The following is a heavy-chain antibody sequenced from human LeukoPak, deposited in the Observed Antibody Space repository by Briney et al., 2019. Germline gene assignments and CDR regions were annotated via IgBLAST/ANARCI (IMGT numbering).Heavy chain of an antibody. CDR3: ARVGYSYGWGIDY. J-gene: IGHJ4*02. D-gene: IGHD5-18*01. CDR2: ISSSGSTI. V-gene: IGHV3-48*03. Sequence: GGSLRLSCAASGFTFSSYAMSWVRQAPGKGLEWVSYISSSGSTIYYADSVKGRFTISRDNAKNSLYLQMNSLRAEDTAVYYCARVGYSYGWGIDYWGQGTLVTVSS. CDR1: GFTFSSYA.